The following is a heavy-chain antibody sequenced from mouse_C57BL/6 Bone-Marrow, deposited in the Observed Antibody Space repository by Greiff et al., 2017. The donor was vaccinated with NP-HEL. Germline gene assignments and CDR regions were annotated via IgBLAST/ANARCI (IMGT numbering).Heavy chain of an antibody. Sequence: QVQLQQSGAELARPGASVKLSCTASGYTFTSYGISCVKPRTGQGLAWICEIYPRRGNTYYTETFKGKATLTADKSSSTAYMELRSLTSEDSAVYFCASPYSNYVGYWGQGTTLTVSS. V-gene: IGHV1-81*01. D-gene: IGHD2-5*01. CDR3: ASPYSNYVGY. CDR2: IYPRRGNT. CDR1: GYTFTSYG. J-gene: IGHJ2*01.